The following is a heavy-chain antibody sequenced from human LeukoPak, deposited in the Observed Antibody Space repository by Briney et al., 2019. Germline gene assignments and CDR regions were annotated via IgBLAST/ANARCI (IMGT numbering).Heavy chain of an antibody. D-gene: IGHD2-2*01. CDR1: GFTFRSYA. V-gene: IGHV3-23*01. J-gene: IGHJ4*02. Sequence: GGSLRLSCAASGFTFRSYAMSWARQAPGKGLEWVSAISGSGGSTYYADSVKGRFTISRDNSKNTLYLQMNSLRAEDTAVYYCAKDLGYCSSTSCYGPPNFDYWGQGTLVTVSS. CDR2: ISGSGGST. CDR3: AKDLGYCSSTSCYGPPNFDY.